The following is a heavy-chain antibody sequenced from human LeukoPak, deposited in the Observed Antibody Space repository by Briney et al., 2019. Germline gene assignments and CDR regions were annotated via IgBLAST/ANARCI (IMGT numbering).Heavy chain of an antibody. D-gene: IGHD6-13*01. CDR3: ARTSSWYAGAWFDS. J-gene: IGHJ5*01. CDR1: RGSIRTADYY. Sequence: SETLSLTCTVSRGSIRTADYYWAWVRQPPGEGLEWLGSIYFSGTPYFNPSLKSRVAVSIDTSKNQFSLKVPSVNASDTAVYFCARTSSWYAGAWFDSWGQGTLVTVSS. V-gene: IGHV4-39*01. CDR2: IYFSGTP.